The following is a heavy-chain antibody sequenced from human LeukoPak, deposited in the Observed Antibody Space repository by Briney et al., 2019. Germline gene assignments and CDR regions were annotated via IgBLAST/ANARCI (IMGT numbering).Heavy chain of an antibody. Sequence: PGGSLRLSCAASGFTFNNYAMSWVRQAPGKGLEWVSLISGNGGRTYDADSVKGRFTISRDNSKNTVYLQINSLRAEDTAVYRCANALTLVRGVIAPLDYWGQGTLVTVSS. J-gene: IGHJ4*02. CDR1: GFTFNNYA. D-gene: IGHD3-10*01. CDR2: ISGNGGRT. CDR3: ANALTLVRGVIAPLDY. V-gene: IGHV3-23*01.